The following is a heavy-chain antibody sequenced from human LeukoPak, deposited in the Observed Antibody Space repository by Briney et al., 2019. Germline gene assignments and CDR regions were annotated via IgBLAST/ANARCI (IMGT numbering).Heavy chain of an antibody. CDR2: INHSGNT. D-gene: IGHD3-16*02. CDR3: ASRVWGSYRLFDF. J-gene: IGHJ4*02. Sequence: PSETLSLTCTVSGGSISSSSYYWSWLRPPPGKGLEWIGEINHSGNTNYNPSLKSRVTISVDPSKSQFSLKLSSVTAADTAVYYCASRVWGSYRLFDFWGQGTLVTVSS. V-gene: IGHV4-39*07. CDR1: GGSISSSSYY.